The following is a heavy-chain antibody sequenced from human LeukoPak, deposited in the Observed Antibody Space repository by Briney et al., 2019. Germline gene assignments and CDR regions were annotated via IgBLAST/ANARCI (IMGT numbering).Heavy chain of an antibody. D-gene: IGHD2-15*01. CDR1: GYSFTSYW. CDR2: IYPGDSDT. J-gene: IGHJ4*02. Sequence: GESLKISCKGSGYSFTSYWVGWVRQMPGKGLEWMGIIYPGDSDTRYSPSFQGQVSISADKSISTAYLQWSSLKASDTAMYYCSRARYCSAGSCYSDYWGQGTLVTVSS. V-gene: IGHV5-51*01. CDR3: SRARYCSAGSCYSDY.